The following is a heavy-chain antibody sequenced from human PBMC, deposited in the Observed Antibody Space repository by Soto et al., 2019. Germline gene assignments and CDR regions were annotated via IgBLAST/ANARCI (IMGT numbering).Heavy chain of an antibody. Sequence: GGSLRLSCAASGFTVSSNYMSWVRQAPGKGLEWVSVIYSGGSTYYADSVKGRFTISRDNSKNTLYLQMNSLRAEDTAVYYCARAPLSKAVGYYSRDVWGKGPTVTVS. V-gene: IGHV3-66*01. D-gene: IGHD6-6*01. CDR2: IYSGGST. CDR1: GFTVSSNY. CDR3: ARAPLSKAVGYYSRDV. J-gene: IGHJ6*03.